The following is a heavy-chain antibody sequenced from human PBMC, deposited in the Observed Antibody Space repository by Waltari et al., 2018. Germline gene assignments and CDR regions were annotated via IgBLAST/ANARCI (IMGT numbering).Heavy chain of an antibody. CDR3: ARDVDY. J-gene: IGHJ4*02. Sequence: WMSWCRQAPGKGLEWVANMRPDGSQKYYVDSVKGRFTISRDNAKNSLYLQMNSLRVEDTAVYYCARDVDYWGQGTLVTVSS. CDR2: MRPDGSQK. CDR1: W. V-gene: IGHV3-7*01.